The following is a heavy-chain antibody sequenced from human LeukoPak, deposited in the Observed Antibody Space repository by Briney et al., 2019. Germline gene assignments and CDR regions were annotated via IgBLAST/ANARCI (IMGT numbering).Heavy chain of an antibody. CDR3: AKDLHYGSGFDY. D-gene: IGHD3-10*01. Sequence: GGSLRLSCAASGFTFSSYAMHWVRQAPGKGLEWVAVISYDGSNKYYADSVKGRFTISRDNSKNTLYLQMNSLRAEDTAVYYCAKDLHYGSGFDYWGQGTLVTVSS. V-gene: IGHV3-30*04. CDR2: ISYDGSNK. J-gene: IGHJ4*02. CDR1: GFTFSSYA.